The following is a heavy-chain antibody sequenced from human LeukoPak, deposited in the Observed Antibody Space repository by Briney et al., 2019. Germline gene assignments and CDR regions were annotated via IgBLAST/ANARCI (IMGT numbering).Heavy chain of an antibody. D-gene: IGHD3-10*01. J-gene: IGHJ5*02. CDR1: GFTFSSYA. Sequence: GGSLRLSCAASGFTFSSYAMHWVRQAPGKGLEWVAVISYDGSNKYYADSVKGRFTISRDNSKNSLYLQMNSLRAEDTAVYYCARDRSKRFDPWGQGTLVTVPS. V-gene: IGHV3-30*04. CDR3: ARDRSKRFDP. CDR2: ISYDGSNK.